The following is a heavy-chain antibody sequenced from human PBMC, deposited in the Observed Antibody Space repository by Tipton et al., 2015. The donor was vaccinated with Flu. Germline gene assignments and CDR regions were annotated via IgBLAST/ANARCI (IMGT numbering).Heavy chain of an antibody. CDR2: ISSDGGTT. J-gene: IGHJ4*02. CDR1: GFTFNNYV. Sequence: SLRLSCVASGFTFNNYVMYWVRQAPGKGLEYVSAISSDGGTTYYANSVKGRFTISRDNSKNALYLLINSLRAEDTAVYYCAKDGWDTSGWYPFDYWGQGTLVTVSS. D-gene: IGHD6-19*01. V-gene: IGHV3-64*01. CDR3: AKDGWDTSGWYPFDY.